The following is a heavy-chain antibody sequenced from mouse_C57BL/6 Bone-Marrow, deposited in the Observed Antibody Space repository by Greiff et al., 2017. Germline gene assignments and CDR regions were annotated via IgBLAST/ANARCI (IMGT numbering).Heavy chain of an antibody. CDR2: IYPGDGDT. CDR1: GYAFSSSW. J-gene: IGHJ2*01. CDR3: ARGGVTTYYFDY. D-gene: IGHD2-1*01. V-gene: IGHV1-82*01. Sequence: VKLVESGPELVKPGASVKISCKASGYAFSSSWMNWVKQRPGKGLEWIGRIYPGDGDTNYNGKFKGKATLTADKSSSTAYMQLSSLTSEDSAVYFCARGGVTTYYFDYWGQGTTLTVSS.